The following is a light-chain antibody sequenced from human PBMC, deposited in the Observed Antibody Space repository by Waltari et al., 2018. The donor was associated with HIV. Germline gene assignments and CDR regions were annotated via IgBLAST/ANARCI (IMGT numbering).Light chain of an antibody. J-gene: IGKJ4*01. CDR2: DAS. Sequence: PGERATLSCRASQSVSSYFAWYQHKPGQAPRLLIYDASKRATGIPARFSGSGSGTDFTLTINSLEPEDFAVYYCQQRSDWPPAFGGGTKVEIK. V-gene: IGKV3-11*01. CDR3: QQRSDWPPA. CDR1: QSVSSY.